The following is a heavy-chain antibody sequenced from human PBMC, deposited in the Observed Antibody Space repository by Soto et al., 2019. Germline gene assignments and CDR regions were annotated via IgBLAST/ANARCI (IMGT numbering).Heavy chain of an antibody. D-gene: IGHD6-13*01. V-gene: IGHV4-4*02. CDR2: IYHSGTT. Sequence: SETLSLTXAVSGGSISSTNWWTWVRQSPGRGLEWIGEIYHSGTTNYSPSLKSRVNIAVDMSTNHLSLTLISVTAADTAVYYCTFPATADFDYWGKGILVNVSS. CDR3: TFPATADFDY. CDR1: GGSISSTNW. J-gene: IGHJ4*02.